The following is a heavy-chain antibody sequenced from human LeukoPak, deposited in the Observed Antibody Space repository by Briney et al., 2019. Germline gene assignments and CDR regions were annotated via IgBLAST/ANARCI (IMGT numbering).Heavy chain of an antibody. CDR1: GFTLSGHY. V-gene: IGHV3-11*06. J-gene: IGHJ4*02. CDR3: ARRGDGYELDY. Sequence: GRSLRLSRAASGFTLSGHYMSWIRQAPGKGLEWVSYSSSRGGYPNSAAPSKGRFTISRDNAKNSLYLQMNSLRAEDAAVYFCARRGDGYELDYWGEGTLVTVSS. CDR2: SSSRGGYP. D-gene: IGHD5-24*01.